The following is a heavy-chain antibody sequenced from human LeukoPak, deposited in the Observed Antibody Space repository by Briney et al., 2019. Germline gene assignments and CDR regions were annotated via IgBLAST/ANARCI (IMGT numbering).Heavy chain of an antibody. Sequence: ASVKVSCKASGYTFTGYYMHWVRQAPGQGLEWMGIINPSGGSTSYAQKFQGRVTMTRDMSTSTVYMELSSLRSEDTAVYYCARAGIAAAGTDYYYYYMDVWGKGTTVTVSS. CDR3: ARAGIAAAGTDYYYYYMDV. D-gene: IGHD6-13*01. CDR2: INPSGGST. V-gene: IGHV1-46*01. J-gene: IGHJ6*03. CDR1: GYTFTGYY.